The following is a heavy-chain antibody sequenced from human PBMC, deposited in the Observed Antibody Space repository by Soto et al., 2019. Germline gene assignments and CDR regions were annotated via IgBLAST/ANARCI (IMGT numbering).Heavy chain of an antibody. Sequence: PGGSLRLSCAASGFTFSSYGMHWVRQAPGKGLEWVAVIWYDGSNKYYADSVKGRLTISRDNSKNTLYLQMNSLRAEDTAVYYCAREGSGYSGSSIPYYYYGMDVWGQGTTVTVSS. D-gene: IGHD1-26*01. CDR1: GFTFSSYG. V-gene: IGHV3-33*01. J-gene: IGHJ6*02. CDR2: IWYDGSNK. CDR3: AREGSGYSGSSIPYYYYGMDV.